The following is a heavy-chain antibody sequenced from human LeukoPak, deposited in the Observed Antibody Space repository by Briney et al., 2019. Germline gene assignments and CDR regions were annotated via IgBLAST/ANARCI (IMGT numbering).Heavy chain of an antibody. V-gene: IGHV4-39*07. J-gene: IGHJ4*02. D-gene: IGHD3/OR15-3a*01. CDR1: GGSISSSSYY. CDR3: AREGQIDFGTYVFDY. Sequence: SETLSLTCTVSGGSISSSSYYWGWIRQPPGKGLEWIGSIYYSGSTYYNPSLTSRVTISVDTSKNQFSLKLSSVTAADTAMYYCAREGQIDFGTYVFDYWGQGTLVTVSS. CDR2: IYYSGST.